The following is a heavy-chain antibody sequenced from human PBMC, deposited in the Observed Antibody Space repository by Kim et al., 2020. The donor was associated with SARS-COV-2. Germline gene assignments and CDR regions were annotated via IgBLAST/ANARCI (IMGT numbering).Heavy chain of an antibody. CDR2: GNHSGIT. V-gene: IGHV4-34*01. D-gene: IGHD2-15*01. CDR1: GGSFSAYS. CDR3: ARARAVVVPSPILGLGPYYYYYPMDV. Sequence: SETLSLTCAVYGGSFSAYSWIWIRQSPGKGLEWIGEGNHSGITNYHPSLKSRVTISVDTSKNQFSLKLPSVTAADTAVFYCARARAVVVPSPILGLGPYYYYYPMDVWGHGTTVTVS. J-gene: IGHJ6*02.